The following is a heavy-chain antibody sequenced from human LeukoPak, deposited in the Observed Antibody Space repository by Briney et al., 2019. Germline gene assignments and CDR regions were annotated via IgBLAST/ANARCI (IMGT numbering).Heavy chain of an antibody. CDR1: GVSFSSYS. D-gene: IGHD5-18*01. CDR3: VTNTCMGELFDY. J-gene: IGHJ4*02. V-gene: IGHV3-48*02. Sequence: GRSLRFSCSASGVSFSSYSMNWGLQAPGKGLEWVSYISSSSNTIYYADSVKGRFTISRDNAKNSLYLQMNSLRDEDTALYYCVTNTCMGELFDYRGQGTLVTVSS. CDR2: ISSSSNTI.